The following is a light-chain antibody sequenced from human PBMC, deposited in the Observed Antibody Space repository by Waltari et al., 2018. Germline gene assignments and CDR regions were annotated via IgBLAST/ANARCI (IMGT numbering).Light chain of an antibody. CDR1: QSLVHTDGNTD. CDR3: LQATQVPLT. Sequence: DIVMTQTPLSSPVTLGPPASISCRSSQSLVHTDGNTDLSLYQPRPGQPPRLLIYKISSRFSGGPDRFSGSGAGTEFTLKISRVEAEDVGVYFCLQATQVPLTFGGGTKLEIK. V-gene: IGKV2-24*01. J-gene: IGKJ4*01. CDR2: KIS.